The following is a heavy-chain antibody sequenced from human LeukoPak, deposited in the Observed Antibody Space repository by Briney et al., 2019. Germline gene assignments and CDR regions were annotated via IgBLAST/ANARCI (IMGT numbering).Heavy chain of an antibody. J-gene: IGHJ4*02. V-gene: IGHV3-21*01. D-gene: IGHD6-13*01. CDR2: ISSSSSYI. Sequence: PGGSLRLSCAASGFTFSNYNMNWIRQAPGKGLEWVSSISSSSSYIYYADLVKGRFTISRDNAKSSVYLQMNSLRAEDTAVYYCARPGGLAAAGASSDFEYWPQGTLVTVSS. CDR3: ARPGGLAAAGASSDFEY. CDR1: GFTFSNYN.